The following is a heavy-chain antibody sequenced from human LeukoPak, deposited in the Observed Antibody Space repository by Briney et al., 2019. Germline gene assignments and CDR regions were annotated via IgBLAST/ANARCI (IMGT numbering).Heavy chain of an antibody. Sequence: SVKSCNASGGTFSSYAISWVRQAPGQGLEWMGGIIPIFGTANYAQKFQGRVKITADESTSTAYMELSSLRSEDTAVYYCARRAMVRSYGMDVWGQGTTVTVSS. J-gene: IGHJ6*02. CDR2: IIPIFGTA. CDR3: ARRAMVRSYGMDV. D-gene: IGHD3-10*01. CDR1: GGTFSSYA. V-gene: IGHV1-69*13.